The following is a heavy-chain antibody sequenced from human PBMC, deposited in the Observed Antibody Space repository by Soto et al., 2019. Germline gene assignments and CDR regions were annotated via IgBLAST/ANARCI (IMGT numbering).Heavy chain of an antibody. Sequence: ASVKVSCKASGYTLSSYAMHWVRQAPGQRLEWMGWINAGYGNTKSSQKFPDRVTISRDTSAETAYMELTSPRSEDTAVYYCARDTGDGTFDFWGQGTLVTVSP. J-gene: IGHJ4*02. CDR2: INAGYGNT. D-gene: IGHD7-27*01. V-gene: IGHV1-3*01. CDR3: ARDTGDGTFDF. CDR1: GYTLSSYA.